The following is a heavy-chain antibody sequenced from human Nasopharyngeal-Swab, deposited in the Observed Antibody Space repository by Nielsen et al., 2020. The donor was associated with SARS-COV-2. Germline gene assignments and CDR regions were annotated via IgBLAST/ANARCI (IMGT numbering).Heavy chain of an antibody. D-gene: IGHD3-22*01. CDR2: IKQDGSEK. V-gene: IGHV3-7*01. CDR3: ASGYYDSSGYVRH. Sequence: GESLKISCAASGFTFSSYWMSRVRQAPGKGLEWVANIKQDGSEKYYVDSVKGRFTISRDNAKNSLYLQMNSLRAEDTAVYYCASGYYDSSGYVRHWGQGTLVTVSS. J-gene: IGHJ1*01. CDR1: GFTFSSYW.